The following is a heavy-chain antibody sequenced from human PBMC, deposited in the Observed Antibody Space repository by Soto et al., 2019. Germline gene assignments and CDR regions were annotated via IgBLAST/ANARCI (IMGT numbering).Heavy chain of an antibody. V-gene: IGHV2-5*02. CDR1: GFSLTSRPVG. CDR2: IYWDDDK. D-gene: IGHD1-1*01. Sequence: QITLEESGPALMKPTQTLTLTCTFSGFSLTSRPVGLGCLRQPPGKALEWLALIYWDDDKRYNPSLRSRLTITKGTSYNQVVLTMTNMDPVDTATYYCAHRRDYDGSWNVGYFDYWGQGVLVTVSS. CDR3: AHRRDYDGSWNVGYFDY. J-gene: IGHJ4*02.